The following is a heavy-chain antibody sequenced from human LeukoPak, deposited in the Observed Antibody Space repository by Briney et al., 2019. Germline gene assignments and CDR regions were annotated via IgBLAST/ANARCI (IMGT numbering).Heavy chain of an antibody. CDR2: ISGSGGST. CDR3: AKDDIVVVPAANPHDY. J-gene: IGHJ4*02. V-gene: IGHV3-23*01. D-gene: IGHD2-2*01. CDR1: GFTFNNYA. Sequence: GGSLRLSCAASGFTFNNYAMSWVRQAPGKRLEWVSAISGSGGSTYYADSVKGRFTISRDNSKNTLYLQMNSLRAEDTAVYYCAKDDIVVVPAANPHDYWGQGTLVTVSS.